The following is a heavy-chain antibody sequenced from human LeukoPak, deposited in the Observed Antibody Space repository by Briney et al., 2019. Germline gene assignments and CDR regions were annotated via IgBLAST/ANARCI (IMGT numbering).Heavy chain of an antibody. J-gene: IGHJ4*02. CDR1: AFTFTSYN. Sequence: PGGSLRLSCGASAFTFTSYNMNWVRQAPGKGLEWISYISGSSSTVYYADSVKGRFTISRDNAKNSLYLQMNSLRAEDTAVYYCARGGPDSSGYYHSISDWGQGTLVTVSS. V-gene: IGHV3-48*01. D-gene: IGHD3-22*01. CDR3: ARGGPDSSGYYHSISD. CDR2: ISGSSSTV.